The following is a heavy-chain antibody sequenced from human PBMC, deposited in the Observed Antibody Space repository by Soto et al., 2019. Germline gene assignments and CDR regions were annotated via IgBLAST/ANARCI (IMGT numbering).Heavy chain of an antibody. J-gene: IGHJ6*02. CDR1: ANTFASHW. V-gene: IGHV5-51*01. Sequence: GESLKISCKGSANTFASHWIAWVRQKPGKGLEVMGVIYPGDSDTEYSPSFRGQVTISVDKSISTAYLHWRGLKASDTAMYYCARTCGFTVFGVVPSLHYGMDLWGQGTTVTVSS. D-gene: IGHD3-3*01. CDR2: IYPGDSDT. CDR3: ARTCGFTVFGVVPSLHYGMDL.